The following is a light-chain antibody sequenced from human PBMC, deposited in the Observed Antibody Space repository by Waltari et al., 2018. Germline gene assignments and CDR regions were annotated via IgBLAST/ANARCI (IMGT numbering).Light chain of an antibody. V-gene: IGLV2-18*02. CDR3: SSYTSSSTV. CDR2: EVS. J-gene: IGLJ3*02. CDR1: SSDVGSYNR. Sequence: QSALTQPPSVSGSPGQSLTISCTGTSSDVGSYNRVSWYQQPPGTAPKLMIYEVSNRPSGCPHRFSGSKSGNTASLPISGLQAEDEADYYCSSYTSSSTVFGGGTKLTVL.